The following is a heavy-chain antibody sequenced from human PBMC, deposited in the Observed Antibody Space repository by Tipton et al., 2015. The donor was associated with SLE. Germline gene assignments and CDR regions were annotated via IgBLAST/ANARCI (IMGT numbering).Heavy chain of an antibody. CDR1: GGSISSHY. V-gene: IGHV4-59*11. CDR2: VYYSGSI. CDR3: TRGAQYYGSSGFFGN. J-gene: IGHJ4*02. Sequence: TLSLTCTVSGGSISSHYWNWIRQPPGKRPEWIGKVYYSGSINYNPSLKSRVTISVDTSKIQFSLKLSSVTAADTAVYYCTRGAQYYGSSGFFGNWGQGTLVSVST. D-gene: IGHD3-22*01.